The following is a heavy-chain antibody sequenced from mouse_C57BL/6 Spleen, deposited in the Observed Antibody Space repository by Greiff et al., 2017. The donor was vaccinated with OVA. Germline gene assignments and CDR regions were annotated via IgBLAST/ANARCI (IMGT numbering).Heavy chain of an antibody. CDR3: TRETAQVSFAY. V-gene: IGHV1-15*01. D-gene: IGHD3-2*02. CDR2: IDPETGGT. CDR1: GYTFTDYE. Sequence: QVQLKESGAELVRPGASVTLSCKASGYTFTDYEMYWVKQTPVHGLELIGAIDPETGGTAYNQKFKCKAILTADKSSSTAYMELRSLTSEDAAVYYCTRETAQVSFAYWGQGTLVTVSA. J-gene: IGHJ3*01.